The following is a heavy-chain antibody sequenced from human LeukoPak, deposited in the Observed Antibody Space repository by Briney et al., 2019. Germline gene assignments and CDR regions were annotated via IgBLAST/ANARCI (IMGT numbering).Heavy chain of an antibody. CDR1: GGSISSYY. CDR2: IYYSGST. CDR3: AIYSGAHYYGSGSYYNWFDP. V-gene: IGHV4-39*07. D-gene: IGHD3-10*01. J-gene: IGHJ5*02. Sequence: SETLSLTCTVSGGSISSYYWGWIRQPPGKGLEWIGSIYYSGSTYYNPSLKSRVTISVDTSKNQFSLKLSSVTAADTAVYYCAIYSGAHYYGSGSYYNWFDPWGQGTLVTVSS.